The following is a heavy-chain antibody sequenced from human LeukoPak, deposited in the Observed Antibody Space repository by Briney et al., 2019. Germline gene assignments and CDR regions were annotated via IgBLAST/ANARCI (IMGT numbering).Heavy chain of an antibody. CDR3: ARQNWADAFDI. J-gene: IGHJ3*02. D-gene: IGHD7-27*01. V-gene: IGHV4-59*08. CDR1: GGSISSYY. Sequence: SETLSLTCTVSGGSISSYYWSWIRQPPGKGLEWIGYIYYSGSTNYNPSLKSRVTISVDTSKNQFSLKLGSVTAADTAVYYCARQNWADAFDIWGQGTMVTVSS. CDR2: IYYSGST.